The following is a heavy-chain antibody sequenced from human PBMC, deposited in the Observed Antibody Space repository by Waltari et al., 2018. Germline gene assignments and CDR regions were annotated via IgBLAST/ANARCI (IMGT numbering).Heavy chain of an antibody. CDR3: TRVFPGIGIIGNFDQ. CDR1: GFNLNEYG. V-gene: IGHV3-33*01. Sequence: VQSGGGVVQPGKSLRRSCVGSGFNLNEYGMNWVRQAPGKGLEWVAVIWSDGSKVHYADSVQCRFVISRDNSKKTLYLQMNSLRGEDTGLYYCTRVFPGIGIIGNFDQWGQGTQVTVSS. CDR2: IWSDGSKV. J-gene: IGHJ4*02.